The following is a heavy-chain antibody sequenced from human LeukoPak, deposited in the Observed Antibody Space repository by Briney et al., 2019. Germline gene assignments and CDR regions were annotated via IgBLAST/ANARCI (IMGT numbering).Heavy chain of an antibody. CDR3: ARDSGLCGGDCYQEYYFDY. CDR2: ARKRANSYPT. CDR1: GFTFSDHY. V-gene: IGHV3-72*01. Sequence: GGSLRLSCAASGFTFSDHYIDWVRQAPGKGLECVGLARKRANSYPTEYAASVQGRFTISRDASRSSLYLKMNSLKTEHTAVYYCARDSGLCGGDCYQEYYFDYWGQGALVTVSS. D-gene: IGHD2-21*02. J-gene: IGHJ4*02.